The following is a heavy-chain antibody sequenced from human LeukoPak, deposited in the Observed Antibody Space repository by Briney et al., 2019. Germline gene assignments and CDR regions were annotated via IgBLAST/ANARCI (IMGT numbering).Heavy chain of an antibody. J-gene: IGHJ4*02. D-gene: IGHD3-3*01. V-gene: IGHV4-4*07. CDR3: ARESGVQYDFWSGYYTKNIDY. Sequence: PSETLSLTCTVSGGSISSYYWSWIRQPAGKGLEWIGRIYTSGSTNYNPSLKRRVTMSVDTSKNQFSLKLSSVTAADTAVYYCARESGVQYDFWSGYYTKNIDYWGQGTLVTVSS. CDR1: GGSISSYY. CDR2: IYTSGST.